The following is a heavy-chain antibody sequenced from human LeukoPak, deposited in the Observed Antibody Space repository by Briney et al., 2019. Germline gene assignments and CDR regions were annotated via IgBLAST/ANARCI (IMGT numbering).Heavy chain of an antibody. Sequence: ASVKVSCKTSGYSFTDYYMHWVRQAPGQGLEWMGWINPNSGGTSSAQKFQGRVTMTRDTSISTAYMELSRLRSDDTAVYYCARDNLGWELQYYYCGMDVWGQGTTVTVSS. V-gene: IGHV1-2*02. CDR3: ARDNLGWELQYYYCGMDV. D-gene: IGHD1-26*01. J-gene: IGHJ6*02. CDR1: GYSFTDYY. CDR2: INPNSGGT.